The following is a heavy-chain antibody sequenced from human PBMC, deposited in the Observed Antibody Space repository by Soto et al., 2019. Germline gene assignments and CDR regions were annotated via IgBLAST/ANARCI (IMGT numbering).Heavy chain of an antibody. CDR1: GYTFTGYY. CDR2: INPNSGGT. Sequence: ASVKVSCKASGYTFTGYYMHWVRQAPGQGLEWMGWINPNSGGTNYAQKFQDWVTMTRDTSISTAYMEVSRLRSDDTAVYYCARDMGSYYGMDVWGQGTTVTVSS. D-gene: IGHD3-10*01. V-gene: IGHV1-2*04. J-gene: IGHJ6*02. CDR3: ARDMGSYYGMDV.